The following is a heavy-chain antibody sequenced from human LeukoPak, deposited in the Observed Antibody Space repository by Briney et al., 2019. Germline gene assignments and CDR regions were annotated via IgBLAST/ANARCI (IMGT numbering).Heavy chain of an antibody. Sequence: PSQTLSLTCTVSGGSISSGGYYWSWIRQPPGKGLEWIGSIYYSGSTYYNPSLKSRVTISVDTSKNQFSLKLSSVTAADTAVYYCARLTYYYDSSGYYLYYFDYWGQGTLVTVSS. J-gene: IGHJ4*02. V-gene: IGHV4-39*01. D-gene: IGHD3-22*01. CDR1: GGSISSGGYY. CDR3: ARLTYYYDSSGYYLYYFDY. CDR2: IYYSGST.